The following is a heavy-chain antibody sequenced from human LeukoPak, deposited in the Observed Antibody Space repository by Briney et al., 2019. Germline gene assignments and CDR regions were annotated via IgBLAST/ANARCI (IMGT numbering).Heavy chain of an antibody. Sequence: ASVKVSCKASGYTFTSYDINWVRQATGQGLEWMGWMNPNSGDTNYAQRFQGKITMTRDTSTTTTYMELSSLTSDDTALYYCSRLAGCGGDCYSEGDYWGQGTLVIVSS. J-gene: IGHJ4*02. CDR3: SRLAGCGGDCYSEGDY. D-gene: IGHD2-21*02. CDR2: MNPNSGDT. V-gene: IGHV1-2*02. CDR1: GYTFTSYD.